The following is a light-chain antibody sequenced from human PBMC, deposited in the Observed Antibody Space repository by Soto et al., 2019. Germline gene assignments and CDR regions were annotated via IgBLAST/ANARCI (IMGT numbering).Light chain of an antibody. CDR2: GAS. V-gene: IGKV3-20*01. J-gene: IGKJ4*01. Sequence: PGERATLSCRASQSVSNNYVAWYQQKPGQAPRLLIAGASSRATGIPDRFSGSGSGTDFTLIISRLEPEDFAVYYCQQYGSSPPLTFGGGTKVEIK. CDR3: QQYGSSPPLT. CDR1: QSVSNNY.